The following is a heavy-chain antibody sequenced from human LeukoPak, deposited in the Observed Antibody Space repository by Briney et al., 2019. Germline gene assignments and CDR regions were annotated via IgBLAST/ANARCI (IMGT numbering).Heavy chain of an antibody. CDR1: GYSFTGFY. CDR2: IIPILGIA. D-gene: IGHD6-13*01. V-gene: IGHV1-69*02. Sequence: ASVKVSCKASGYSFTGFYMHWVRQAPGQGLEWMGRIIPILGIANYAQKFQGRVTITADKSTSTAYMELSSLRSEDTAVYYCARVRIAAAGTISSYFDYWGQGTLVTVSS. CDR3: ARVRIAAAGTISSYFDY. J-gene: IGHJ4*02.